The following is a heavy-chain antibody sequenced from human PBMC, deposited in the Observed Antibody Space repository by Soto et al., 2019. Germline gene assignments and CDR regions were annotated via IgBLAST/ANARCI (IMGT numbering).Heavy chain of an antibody. CDR2: IWYDGSNT. V-gene: IGHV3-33*01. CDR3: ARDRGDIVTGFRSGMDV. J-gene: IGHJ6*02. Sequence: QVQLVESGGGVVQPGRSLRLSCAASGFTFSSYGMHWVRQAPGKGLEWVAVIWYDGSNTYYADSVKGRFTISRDNSKNTLYLQMNSLRAEDTAVYHCARDRGDIVTGFRSGMDVWGQGTTGTVSS. CDR1: GFTFSSYG. D-gene: IGHD3-9*01.